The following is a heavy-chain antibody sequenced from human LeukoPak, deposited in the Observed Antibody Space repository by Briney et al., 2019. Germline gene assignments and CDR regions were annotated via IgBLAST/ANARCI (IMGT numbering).Heavy chain of an antibody. CDR1: GGSISSSSYY. CDR2: IYYSGST. Sequence: SETLSLTCTVSGGSISSSSYYWGWIRQPPGKGLEWIGSIYYSGSTYYNPSLKSRVTISVDTSKNQFSLKLSSVTAADTAVYYCARDYYDSSGYYSAGCWFDPWGQGTLVTVSS. CDR3: ARDYYDSSGYYSAGCWFDP. D-gene: IGHD3-22*01. J-gene: IGHJ5*02. V-gene: IGHV4-39*07.